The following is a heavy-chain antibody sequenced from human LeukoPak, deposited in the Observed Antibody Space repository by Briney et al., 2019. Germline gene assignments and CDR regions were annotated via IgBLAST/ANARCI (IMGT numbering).Heavy chain of an antibody. V-gene: IGHV3-48*03. J-gene: IGHJ3*02. CDR2: ISSRGGTI. Sequence: GGSLRLSCAASGFTFSSYEMNWVSQAPGKGLEWVSYISSRGGTIYYADSGKGRFTISRDNAKNSLYLQMNSLRAEDTAVYYCAKDQSYDFWSGYYPGAFDIWGQGTMVTVSS. D-gene: IGHD3-3*01. CDR3: AKDQSYDFWSGYYPGAFDI. CDR1: GFTFSSYE.